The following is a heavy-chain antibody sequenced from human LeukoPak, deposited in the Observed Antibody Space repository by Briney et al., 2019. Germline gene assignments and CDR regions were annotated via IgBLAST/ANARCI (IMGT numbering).Heavy chain of an antibody. J-gene: IGHJ6*03. CDR2: INPNSGGT. V-gene: IGHV1-2*02. D-gene: IGHD4-11*01. CDR1: GYTFTGYY. CDR3: ARRPYSNYASYYMDV. Sequence: ASVKVPCKASGYTFTGYYVHWGRQAPGQGLEWMGWINPNSGGTNYAQKFQGRVTMTRDTSISTAYMELSRLRSDDTAVYYCARRPYSNYASYYMDVWGKGTTVTVSS.